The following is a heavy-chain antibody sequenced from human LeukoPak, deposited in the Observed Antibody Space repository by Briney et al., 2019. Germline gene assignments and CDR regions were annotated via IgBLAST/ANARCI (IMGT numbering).Heavy chain of an antibody. CDR1: GFTFSNFA. D-gene: IGHD5-12*01. CDR2: ISDNGGST. J-gene: IGHJ4*02. Sequence: PGGSLRLSCAASGFTFSNFAMNWVRQAPGKGLEWVSVISDNGGSTNYADSVKGRFTISRDNAKNSLYLQMNSLRAEDTAVYYCARCGGFGYSGYDFSCPFDYWGQGTLVTVSS. CDR3: ARCGGFGYSGYDFSCPFDY. V-gene: IGHV3-23*01.